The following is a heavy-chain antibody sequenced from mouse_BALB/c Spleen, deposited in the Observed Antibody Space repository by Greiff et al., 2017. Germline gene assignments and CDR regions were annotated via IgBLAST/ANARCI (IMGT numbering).Heavy chain of an antibody. CDR1: GFTFSSYT. V-gene: IGHV5-6-4*01. CDR2: ISSGGSYT. Sequence: EVKLMESGGGLVKPGGSLKLSCAASGFTFSSYTMSWVRQTPEKRLEWVATISSGGSYTYYPDSVKGRFTISRDNAKNTLYLQMSSLKSEDTAMYYCTRDEDYWGQGTTLTVSS. CDR3: TRDEDY. J-gene: IGHJ2*01.